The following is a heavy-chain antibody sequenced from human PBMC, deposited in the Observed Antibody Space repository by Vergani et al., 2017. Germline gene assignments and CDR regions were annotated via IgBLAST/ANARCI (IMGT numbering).Heavy chain of an antibody. CDR1: GFSLSNARMG. D-gene: IGHD6-19*01. CDR2: IFSNDEK. V-gene: IGHV2-26*01. Sequence: QVTLKESGPVLVKPTETLTLTCTVSGFSLSNARMGVSWIRQPPGKALEWLAHIFSNDEKSYSTSRKSRLTISKDTSKSQVVLTMTNMDPVDTATYYCARIPSSGWSYYYYGMDVWGQGTTVTVSS. CDR3: ARIPSSGWSYYYYGMDV. J-gene: IGHJ6*02.